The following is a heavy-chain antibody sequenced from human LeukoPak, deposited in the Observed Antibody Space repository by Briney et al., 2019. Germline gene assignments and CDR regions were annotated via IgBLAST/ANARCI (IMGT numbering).Heavy chain of an antibody. CDR1: GFTFTTYD. Sequence: SGGSLRLSCAASGFTFTTYDMHWVRQATGKGLEWVSAIGTTGDTYYPGSVKGRSTISRENAKNSLYLQMNSLRAGDTAVYYCARDRGGGHMDVWGKGTTVTISS. CDR3: ARDRGGGHMDV. J-gene: IGHJ6*03. CDR2: IGTTGDT. V-gene: IGHV3-13*01. D-gene: IGHD2-15*01.